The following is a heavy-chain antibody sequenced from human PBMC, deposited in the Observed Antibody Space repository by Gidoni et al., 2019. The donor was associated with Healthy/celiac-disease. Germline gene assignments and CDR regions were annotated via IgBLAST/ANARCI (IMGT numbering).Heavy chain of an antibody. CDR1: GYSFTSYW. V-gene: IGHV5-51*03. D-gene: IGHD6-19*01. CDR3: ARSSTPGIAVAGTYFGADAFDI. CDR2: LYPGDSDT. J-gene: IGHJ3*02. Sequence: EVQLVQSGAEVKKPGESLKISCKGSGYSFTSYWIGWVRQMPGKGLEWVGILYPGDSDTRYSPSFQGQVTISADKSISTAYLQWSSLKASDTAMYYCARSSTPGIAVAGTYFGADAFDIWGQGTMVTVSS.